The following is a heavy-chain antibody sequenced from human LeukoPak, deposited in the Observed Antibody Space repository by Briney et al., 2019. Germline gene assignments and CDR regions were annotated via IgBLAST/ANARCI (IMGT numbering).Heavy chain of an antibody. Sequence: GGSLRLSCAASGFTFSTYWMHWVRQAPGKGLVWVSRIKGDGTITTYADSVRGRFTISRDNAKNTLYLQMNSLRAEDTAVYYCARDSPYGTAGYWGQGTLVTVSS. CDR2: IKGDGTIT. J-gene: IGHJ4*02. CDR1: GFTFSTYW. D-gene: IGHD2-8*02. CDR3: ARDSPYGTAGY. V-gene: IGHV3-74*03.